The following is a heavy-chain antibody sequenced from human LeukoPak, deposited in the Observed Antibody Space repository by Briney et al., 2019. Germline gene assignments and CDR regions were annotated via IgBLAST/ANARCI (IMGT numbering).Heavy chain of an antibody. V-gene: IGHV1-2*02. Sequence: ASVKVSCKPSRYTFSGYYILWVRQAPGQGLEWIGWINPNRGTTHFAQNSPGRVTMTRDTSISTAYMELSSLRSDDTAVYYCARGIGPSSNRYIDVWGKGTTVTVSS. CDR1: RYTFSGYY. CDR3: ARGIGPSSNRYIDV. J-gene: IGHJ6*03. CDR2: INPNRGTT. D-gene: IGHD4-11*01.